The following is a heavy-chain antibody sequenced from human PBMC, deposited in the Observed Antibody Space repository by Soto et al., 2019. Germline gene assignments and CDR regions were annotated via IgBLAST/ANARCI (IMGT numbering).Heavy chain of an antibody. J-gene: IGHJ5*02. Sequence: SVQVSCKASGYTFTGYYMHWVRQAPGQGLEWMGWINPNSGGTNYAQKFQGRVTMTRDTSISTAYMELSRLRSDDTAVYYCVRGPGPLRAHGPDWFDPCGQGNLVTVYS. CDR1: GYTFTGYY. V-gene: IGHV1-2*02. D-gene: IGHD4-17*01. CDR2: INPNSGGT. CDR3: VRGPGPLRAHGPDWFDP.